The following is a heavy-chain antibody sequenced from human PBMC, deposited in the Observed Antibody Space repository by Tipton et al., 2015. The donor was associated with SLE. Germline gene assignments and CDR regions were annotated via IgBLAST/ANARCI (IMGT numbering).Heavy chain of an antibody. CDR1: GFPFSAYT. V-gene: IGHV3-21*01. J-gene: IGHJ2*01. D-gene: IGHD4-23*01. Sequence: SLRLSFTASGFPFSAYTMNWVRQAPGKGLEWVSSLSDRSDYIYYADSLKGRFTISRDNAKNSLFLQMNSLRAEDTAVYYCARDLVDGGRYFDLWGRGTLVTVSS. CDR3: ARDLVDGGRYFDL. CDR2: LSDRSDYI.